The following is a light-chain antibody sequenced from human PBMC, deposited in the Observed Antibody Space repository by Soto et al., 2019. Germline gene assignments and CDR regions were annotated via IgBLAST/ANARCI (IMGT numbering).Light chain of an antibody. CDR1: QSIGGNF. Sequence: EIVLTQSPGTLSLSPGEGAPLSCRASQSIGGNFLAWYQQRRGQAPRLLIHGASNRATGIPDRFSGSGSGTDFTLTITRLEPEDFAVYYCQQYGGSPRTFGQGTKVDI. J-gene: IGKJ1*01. CDR2: GAS. CDR3: QQYGGSPRT. V-gene: IGKV3-20*01.